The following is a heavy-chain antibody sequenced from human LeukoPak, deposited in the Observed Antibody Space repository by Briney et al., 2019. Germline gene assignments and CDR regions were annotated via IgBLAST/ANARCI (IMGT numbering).Heavy chain of an antibody. Sequence: GGSLRLSCAASGFTFSSYAMSWVRQAPGKGLEWASAISGSGGSTYYADSVKGRFTISRDNSKNTLYLQMNSLRAEDTAVYYCAKIARHYYDSSGYYFWGQGTLVTVSS. CDR1: GFTFSSYA. CDR3: AKIARHYYDSSGYYF. CDR2: ISGSGGST. V-gene: IGHV3-23*01. J-gene: IGHJ4*02. D-gene: IGHD3-22*01.